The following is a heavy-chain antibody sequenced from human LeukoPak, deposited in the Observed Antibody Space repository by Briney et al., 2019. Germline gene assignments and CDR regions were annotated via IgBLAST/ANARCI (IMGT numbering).Heavy chain of an antibody. CDR1: GFTFTSYA. V-gene: IGHV1-3*01. CDR2: INAGNGNT. J-gene: IGHJ6*02. CDR3: ARDVAYYGMDV. Sequence: ASVKVSCKASGFTFTSYAMHWVRQAPGQRLDWMGWINAGNGNTRYSQKFQGRVTITRDTSASTAYMELSSLRSEDTAVYYCARDVAYYGMDVWGQGTTVTVSS. D-gene: IGHD2-21*01.